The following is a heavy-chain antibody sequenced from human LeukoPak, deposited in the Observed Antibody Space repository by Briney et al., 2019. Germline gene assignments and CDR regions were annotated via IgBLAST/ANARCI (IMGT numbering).Heavy chain of an antibody. CDR3: ATVAPDRDSSGYYHTP. J-gene: IGHJ4*02. Sequence: SETLSHTCTVSGGSISSSSYYWGWIRQPPGKGLEWIGSIYYSGSTYYNPSLKSRVTISVDTSKNQFSLKLSSVTAADTAVYYCATVAPDRDSSGYYHTPWGQGTLVTVSS. D-gene: IGHD3-22*01. CDR1: GGSISSSSYY. CDR2: IYYSGST. V-gene: IGHV4-39*07.